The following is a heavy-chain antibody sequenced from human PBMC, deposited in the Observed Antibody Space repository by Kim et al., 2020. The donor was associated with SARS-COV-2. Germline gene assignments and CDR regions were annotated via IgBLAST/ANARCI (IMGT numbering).Heavy chain of an antibody. CDR3: AKDSEYYDFWDPWRGPYMDV. V-gene: IGHV3-43*02. CDR1: GFTFDDYA. CDR2: ISGDGGST. D-gene: IGHD3-3*01. J-gene: IGHJ6*03. Sequence: GGSLRLSCAASGFTFDDYAMHWVRQAPGKGLEWVSLISGDGGSTYYADSVKGRFTISRDNSKNSLYLQMNSLRTEDTALYYCAKDSEYYDFWDPWRGPYMDVWGKGTTVTVSS.